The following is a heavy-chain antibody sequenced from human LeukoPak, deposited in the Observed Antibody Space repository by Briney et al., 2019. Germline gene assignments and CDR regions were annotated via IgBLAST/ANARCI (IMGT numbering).Heavy chain of an antibody. CDR3: ARVGSIAAAGFFRY. D-gene: IGHD6-13*01. V-gene: IGHV3-7*01. CDR1: GFTFSSYW. J-gene: IGHJ4*02. Sequence: GGSLRLPCAASGFTFSSYWMSWVRQAPGKGLEWVANIKQDGSEKYYVDSVKGRFTISRDNAKNSLYLQMNSLRAEDTAVYYCARVGSIAAAGFFRYWGQGTLVTVSS. CDR2: IKQDGSEK.